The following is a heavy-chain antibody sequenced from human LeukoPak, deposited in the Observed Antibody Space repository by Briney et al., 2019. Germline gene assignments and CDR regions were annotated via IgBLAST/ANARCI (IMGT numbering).Heavy chain of an antibody. CDR3: AKAHQYYYDSSGYFN. CDR1: GFTFSSYG. Sequence: GGSLRLSCAASGFTFSSYGMHWVRQAPGKGLEWVAFIRYDGSNKYYADSVKGRFTISRDNSKNTLYLQMNSLRAEDTAVYYCAKAHQYYYDSSGYFNWGQGTLVTVSS. CDR2: IRYDGSNK. V-gene: IGHV3-30*02. J-gene: IGHJ4*02. D-gene: IGHD3-22*01.